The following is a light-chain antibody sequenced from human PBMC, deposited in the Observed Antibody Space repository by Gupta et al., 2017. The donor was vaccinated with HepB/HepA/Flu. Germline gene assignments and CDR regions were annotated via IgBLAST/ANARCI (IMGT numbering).Light chain of an antibody. J-gene: IGLJ3*02. CDR3: VLYMGRGVWM. CDR2: NTN. V-gene: IGLV8-61*01. Sequence: QTVVTQEQSFSVSPGGTVTFTCGLSSGSVSTNHYPSWYQQTPGQAPRTLIYNTNTRSSGVPDRYSGSTLGNKAALTITGAQADDESDYYCVLYMGRGVWMFGGGTKLTVL. CDR1: SGSVSTNHY.